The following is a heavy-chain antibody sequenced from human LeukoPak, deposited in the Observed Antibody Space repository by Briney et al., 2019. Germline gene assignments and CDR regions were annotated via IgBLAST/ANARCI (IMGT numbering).Heavy chain of an antibody. CDR2: INHSGST. D-gene: IGHD2-21*01. Sequence: PSETLSLTCAVYGGSFSGYYWSWIRQPPGKGLEWIGEINHSGSTNYNPSLKSRVTISVDTSKNQFSLKLSSVTAADTAVYYCARGLAYLYPRGPFDYWGQGTLVTVS. J-gene: IGHJ4*02. CDR3: ARGLAYLYPRGPFDY. V-gene: IGHV4-34*01. CDR1: GGSFSGYY.